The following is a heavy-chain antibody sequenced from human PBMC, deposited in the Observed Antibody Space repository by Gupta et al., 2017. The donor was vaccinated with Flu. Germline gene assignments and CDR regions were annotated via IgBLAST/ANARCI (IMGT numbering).Heavy chain of an antibody. Sequence: EVQLLESGGGLVQPGGSLRLSCAASGFTFSSYAMSWVRQAPGKGLEWVSAISGSGGSTYYADSVKGRFTISRDNSKNTLYLQMNSLRAEDTAVYYCAKIAIRYSSSWWVFDYWGQGTLVTVSS. D-gene: IGHD6-13*01. CDR3: AKIAIRYSSSWWVFDY. CDR1: GFTFSSYA. J-gene: IGHJ4*02. V-gene: IGHV3-23*01. CDR2: ISGSGGST.